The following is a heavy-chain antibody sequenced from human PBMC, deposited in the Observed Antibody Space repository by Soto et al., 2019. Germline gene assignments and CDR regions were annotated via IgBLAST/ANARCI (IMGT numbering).Heavy chain of an antibody. CDR1: GDSISGSPYF. CDR3: ARDKGSGSSNWFDP. CDR2: VFYDGYT. D-gene: IGHD3-10*01. V-gene: IGHV4-39*07. J-gene: IGHJ5*02. Sequence: SETLSLTCTVSGDSISGSPYFWGWIRQPPGKRLEWIGSVFYDGYTLYTPSLRSRVTISVDKSKNQFSLKLSSVTAADTAVYYCARDKGSGSSNWFDPWGQVTLVTVS.